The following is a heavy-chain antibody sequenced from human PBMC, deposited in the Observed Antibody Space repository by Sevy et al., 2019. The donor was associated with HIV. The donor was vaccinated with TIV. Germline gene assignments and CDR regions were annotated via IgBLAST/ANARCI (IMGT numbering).Heavy chain of an antibody. CDR1: GFTFSNYW. Sequence: GGSLRLSCAASGFTFSNYWMSWVLQAPGKGLEWVANIKRDGSEKYYVASVKGRFTISRDNAKNSLHLQMNSLRAEDTAVYYCARDCSSTKCLWGLDVWGQGTTVTVSS. CDR2: IKRDGSEK. V-gene: IGHV3-7*03. CDR3: ARDCSSTKCLWGLDV. D-gene: IGHD2-2*01. J-gene: IGHJ6*02.